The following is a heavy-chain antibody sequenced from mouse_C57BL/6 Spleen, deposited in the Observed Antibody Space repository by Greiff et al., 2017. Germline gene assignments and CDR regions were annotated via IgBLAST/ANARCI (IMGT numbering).Heavy chain of an antibody. Sequence: EVKLMESGGDLVKPGGSLKLSCAASGFTFSSYGMSWVRQTPDKRLEWVATISSGGSYTYYPDSVKGRFTISRDNAKNTLYLQMSSLKAEDSAMYYCARGKITTVVAEDFDYWGQGTTVTVSS. CDR2: ISSGGSYT. CDR3: ARGKITTVVAEDFDY. J-gene: IGHJ2*01. D-gene: IGHD1-1*01. CDR1: GFTFSSYG. V-gene: IGHV5-6*01.